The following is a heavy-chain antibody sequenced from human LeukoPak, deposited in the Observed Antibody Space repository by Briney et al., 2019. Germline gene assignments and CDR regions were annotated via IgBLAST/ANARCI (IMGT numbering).Heavy chain of an antibody. J-gene: IGHJ6*03. CDR3: AITEQWELPPSMNYYYHMDV. D-gene: IGHD1-26*01. CDR2: ISAYDGNT. CDR1: GGTFSSYA. Sequence: GASVTVSCKASGGTFSSYAISWVRQAPGQGLEWMGWISAYDGNTNYAQKLQGRVTMTTDTSTSTAYMELRSLRSDDTAMYYCAITEQWELPPSMNYYYHMDVWGTGTTVTISS. V-gene: IGHV1-18*01.